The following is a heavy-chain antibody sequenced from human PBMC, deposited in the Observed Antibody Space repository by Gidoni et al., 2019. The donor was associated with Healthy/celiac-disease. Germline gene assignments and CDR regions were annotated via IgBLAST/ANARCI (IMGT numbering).Heavy chain of an antibody. CDR1: GFTFSSYA. J-gene: IGHJ4*02. CDR2: ISYDGSNK. CDR3: ARDSYETLDY. D-gene: IGHD5-12*01. V-gene: IGHV3-30-3*01. Sequence: QVQLVESGGGVVQPGRSLRLSCAASGFTFSSYAMHWVRQAPGKGLEWVAVISYDGSNKYYADSVKGRFTISRDNSKNTLYLQMNSLRAEDTAVYYCARDSYETLDYWGQGTLVTVSS.